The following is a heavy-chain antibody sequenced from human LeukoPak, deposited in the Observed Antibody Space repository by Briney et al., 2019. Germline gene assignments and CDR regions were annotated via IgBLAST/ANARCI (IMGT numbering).Heavy chain of an antibody. J-gene: IGHJ4*02. Sequence: ASVKVSCKASGYRFTSYGIAWVRQAPGQGVEWMGWISAYNGKTKLEQKYQGRVSMTTDTSTNTAYMEVTSLRSDDTAVYYCARGMAVTTHFFDYWGQGTLVTVSS. V-gene: IGHV1-18*01. CDR2: ISAYNGKT. D-gene: IGHD4-11*01. CDR3: ARGMAVTTHFFDY. CDR1: GYRFTSYG.